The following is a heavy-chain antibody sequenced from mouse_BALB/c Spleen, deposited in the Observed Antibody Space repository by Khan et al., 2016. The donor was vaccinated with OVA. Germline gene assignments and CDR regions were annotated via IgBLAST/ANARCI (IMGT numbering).Heavy chain of an antibody. J-gene: IGHJ3*01. Sequence: QIQLVQSGAELAKPGASVKMSCKASDYTFTSYWMHWVKQRPGQGLEWIGYINPSTDYTEYNQKFKDKATLTADKSSSTAYMQLTSLTSEDSAVYYCTNHGSSSAWFTYWGQGTLVTVSA. V-gene: IGHV1-7*01. CDR1: DYTFTSYW. CDR2: INPSTDYT. CDR3: TNHGSSSAWFTY. D-gene: IGHD1-1*01.